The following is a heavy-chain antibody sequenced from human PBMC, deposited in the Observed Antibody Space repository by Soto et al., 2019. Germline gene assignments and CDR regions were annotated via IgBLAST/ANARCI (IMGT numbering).Heavy chain of an antibody. CDR3: ASDFDYFGS. Sequence: LSLTCTVSGGSFKSGSYYWSWIRQPPGKGLEWIGYVYHTGRTDYNPSLKSRVSISMDTSKNQFSLDLDSVTPVDTAVYFCASDFDYFGSWGQGTLGTGSS. J-gene: IGHJ4*02. V-gene: IGHV4-61*01. CDR2: VYHTGRT. CDR1: GGSFKSGSYY. D-gene: IGHD3-3*01.